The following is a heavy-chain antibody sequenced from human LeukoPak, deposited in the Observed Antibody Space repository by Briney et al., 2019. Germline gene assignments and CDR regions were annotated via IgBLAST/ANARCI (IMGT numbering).Heavy chain of an antibody. CDR1: GFTFSSYS. J-gene: IGHJ4*02. CDR2: ISSSSSYI. Sequence: GGSLRLSCAASGFTFSSYSMNWVRQAPGKGLEWVSSISSSSSYIYYADSVKGRFTISRDNSKNTLYLQMNSLRAEDTAVYYCAKRGGYCSSTSCYPGWGQGTLVTVSS. V-gene: IGHV3-21*04. CDR3: AKRGGYCSSTSCYPG. D-gene: IGHD2-2*01.